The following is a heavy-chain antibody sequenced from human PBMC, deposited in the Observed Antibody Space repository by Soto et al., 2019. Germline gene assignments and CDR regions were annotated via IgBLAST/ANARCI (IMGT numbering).Heavy chain of an antibody. CDR3: ARGGLYSSGWYRFDY. CDR2: IYYSGST. D-gene: IGHD6-19*01. CDR1: GGSVSSGSYY. J-gene: IGHJ4*02. Sequence: NPSETLSLTCTVSGGSVSSGSYYWSWIRQPPGKGLEWIGYIYYSGSTNYNPSLKSRVTISVDTSKNQFSLKLSSVTAADTAVYYCARGGLYSSGWYRFDYWGQGTLVTVSS. V-gene: IGHV4-61*01.